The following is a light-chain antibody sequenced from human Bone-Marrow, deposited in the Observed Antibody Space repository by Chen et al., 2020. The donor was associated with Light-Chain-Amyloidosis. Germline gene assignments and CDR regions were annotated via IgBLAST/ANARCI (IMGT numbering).Light chain of an antibody. CDR1: RGDIGTYDF. J-gene: IGLJ3*02. CDR3: CAYAGRSSVV. Sequence: QSALTQPASVSGSPGQSLTISCTGRRGDIGTYDFVSWYQQFPGKAPKLMIYEAIKRPSGVSARFSGSKSGYTASLTISGLQAEDEADYYCCAYAGRSSVVFGGGTKLTVL. V-gene: IGLV2-23*01. CDR2: EAI.